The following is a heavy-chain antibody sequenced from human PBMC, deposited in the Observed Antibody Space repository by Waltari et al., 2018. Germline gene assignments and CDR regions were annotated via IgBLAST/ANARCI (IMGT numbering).Heavy chain of an antibody. J-gene: IGHJ4*02. CDR2: ISGYNGNT. CDR3: ARVLKLGSSWYDFLDY. Sequence: QVQLVQSGTEVKKPGASVKVSSKTSGYTFTVIGITWVRQAPGQGLEWMGWISGYNGNTNYAHNVQDRVTMTTETATSTAYMELRSLRSDDTAIYYCARVLKLGSSWYDFLDYWGQGTLVTVSS. V-gene: IGHV1-18*01. CDR1: GYTFTVIG. D-gene: IGHD6-13*01.